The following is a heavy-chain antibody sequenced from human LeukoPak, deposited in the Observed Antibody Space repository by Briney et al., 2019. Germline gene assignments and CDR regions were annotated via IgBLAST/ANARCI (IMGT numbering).Heavy chain of an antibody. J-gene: IGHJ4*02. CDR2: IYYSRST. D-gene: IGHD5-18*01. Sequence: WETLSLTCTVSGGYISSYYRSWIRPPPGKGLEWIGYIYYSRSTNYNPSLKNRVTISVDTSKNQFSLKLSSVTAADTAVYYCARLQLWLDYWGQGTLVTVSS. CDR3: ARLQLWLDY. V-gene: IGHV4-59*08. CDR1: GGYISSYY.